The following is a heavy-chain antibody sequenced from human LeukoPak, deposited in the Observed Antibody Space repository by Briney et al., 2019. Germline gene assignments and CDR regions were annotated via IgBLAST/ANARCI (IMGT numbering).Heavy chain of an antibody. CDR2: IWYDGSNK. D-gene: IGHD1-26*01. J-gene: IGHJ6*02. CDR3: ARDQGDWELLYYXYGMDV. CDR1: GFTFSSYG. V-gene: IGHV3-33*01. Sequence: GRSLRLSCAASGFTFSSYGMHWVRQAPGKGLEWVAVIWYDGSNKYYADSVKGRFTISRDNSKNTLYLQMNSLRAEDTAVYYCARDQGDWELLYYXYGMDVWGQGTTVTVSS.